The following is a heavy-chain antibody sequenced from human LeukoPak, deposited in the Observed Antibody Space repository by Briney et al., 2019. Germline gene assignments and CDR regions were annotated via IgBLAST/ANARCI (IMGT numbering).Heavy chain of an antibody. J-gene: IGHJ5*02. CDR2: INHSGST. D-gene: IGHD3-22*01. CDR1: GFTFSSYV. Sequence: GSLRLSCAASGFTFSSYVMSWIRQPPGKGLEWIGEINHSGSTNYNPSLKSRVTISVDTSKNQFSLKLSSVTAADTAVYYCARAHYYDSSGYLPADNWFDPWGQGTLVTVSS. V-gene: IGHV4-34*01. CDR3: ARAHYYDSSGYLPADNWFDP.